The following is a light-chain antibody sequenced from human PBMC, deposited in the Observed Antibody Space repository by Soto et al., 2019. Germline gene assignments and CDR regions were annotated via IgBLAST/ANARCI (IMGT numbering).Light chain of an antibody. Sequence: DIQMPQSNSPLSASVGDRFTITCRASQSISSWLAWYQQKPGKAPKLLIYDASSLESGVPSRFSGSGSGTEFTLTISSLQPDDFATYYCQEYNSYRWTFGQGTKVDIK. CDR3: QEYNSYRWT. J-gene: IGKJ1*01. V-gene: IGKV1-5*01. CDR1: QSISSW. CDR2: DAS.